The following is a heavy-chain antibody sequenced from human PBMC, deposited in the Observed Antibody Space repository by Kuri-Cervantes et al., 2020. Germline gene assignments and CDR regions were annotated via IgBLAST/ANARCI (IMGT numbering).Heavy chain of an antibody. CDR1: GGSISSYY. V-gene: IGHV4-4*07. D-gene: IGHD2/OR15-2a*01. CDR3: ARDSTLVPRVFDS. J-gene: IGHJ4*02. CDR2: MYTSGNT. Sequence: SETLSLTCIVSGGSISSYYWSWIRQPAGKRLEWIGRMYTSGNTNYNPSLKSRVTISVDTSKNQFSLKLSSVTAADTAVYYCARDSTLVPRVFDSWGQGTLVTVSS.